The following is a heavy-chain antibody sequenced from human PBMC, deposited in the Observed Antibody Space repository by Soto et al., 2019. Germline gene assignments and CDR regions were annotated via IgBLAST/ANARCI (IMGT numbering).Heavy chain of an antibody. CDR3: AREYGVKSPDYYYYYGMDV. D-gene: IGHD4-17*01. Sequence: ASVKVSCKASGYTFTSYYMHWVRQAPGQGLEWMGIINPSGGSTSYAQKFQGRVTMTRDTSTSTVYMELSSLRSEDTAVYYCAREYGVKSPDYYYYYGMDVWGQGTTVTVSS. J-gene: IGHJ6*02. CDR1: GYTFTSYY. V-gene: IGHV1-46*01. CDR2: INPSGGST.